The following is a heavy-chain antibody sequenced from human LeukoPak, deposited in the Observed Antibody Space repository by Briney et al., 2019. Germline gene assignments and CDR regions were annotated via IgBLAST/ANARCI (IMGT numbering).Heavy chain of an antibody. D-gene: IGHD1-1*01. Sequence: TSETLSLTCTVSGGSISSGSYYWNWIRQPAGKGLEWIGRIYTSGSTNYNPSLKSRVTISVDTSKNQFSLKLSSVTAADTAVYYCAREGTSYNIDYWGQGTLVTVSS. CDR3: AREGTSYNIDY. CDR1: GGSISSGSYY. CDR2: IYTSGST. V-gene: IGHV4-61*02. J-gene: IGHJ4*02.